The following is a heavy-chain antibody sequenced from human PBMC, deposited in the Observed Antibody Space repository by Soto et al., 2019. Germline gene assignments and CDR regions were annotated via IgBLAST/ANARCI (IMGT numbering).Heavy chain of an antibody. CDR1: GDSIRSSY. J-gene: IGHJ4*02. D-gene: IGHD6-13*01. CDR3: AKISAGSNDETMFTVSDH. V-gene: IGHV4-59*03. CDR2: IYHTGTT. Sequence: SETLSLTCTVSGDSIRSSYWTWIRQAPGRGLEWIGDIYHTGTTNYNPSLKSRVSISVDTSKNQFSLRLRSVTAADTAIYFCAKISAGSNDETMFTVSDHWGQGTLVTVSS.